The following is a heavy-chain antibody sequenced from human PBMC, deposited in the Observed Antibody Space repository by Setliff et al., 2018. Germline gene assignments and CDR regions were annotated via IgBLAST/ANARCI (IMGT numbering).Heavy chain of an antibody. V-gene: IGHV3-23*01. Sequence: ETLSLTCNVSGGSISSYSWSWIRQAPGKGLEWVSTISGNGGRTYYAVSVKGRFTISRDNANQSLYLQMNSLRAEDTAVYYCARLALTGYDSSGYYYALEYYYYMDVWGKGTTVTVSS. J-gene: IGHJ6*03. CDR2: ISGNGGRT. CDR3: ARLALTGYDSSGYYYALEYYYYMDV. CDR1: GGSISSYS. D-gene: IGHD3-22*01.